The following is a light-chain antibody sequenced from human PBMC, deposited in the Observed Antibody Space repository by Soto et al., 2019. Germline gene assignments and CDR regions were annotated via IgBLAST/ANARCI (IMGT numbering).Light chain of an antibody. Sequence: DIQMTQSPSSVSASVGDRVPITCRASQDIGSWLAWYQQKPGQAPDLLIYGASILQSGVPSRFYGSGSGTDITRTISSLQPADFETYYWPQGCSFPITVGQGTRLEIK. CDR3: PQGCSFPIT. CDR1: QDIGSW. J-gene: IGKJ5*01. V-gene: IGKV1-12*01. CDR2: GAS.